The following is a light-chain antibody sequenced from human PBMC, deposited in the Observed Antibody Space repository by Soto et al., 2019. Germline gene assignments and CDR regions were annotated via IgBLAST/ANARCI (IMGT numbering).Light chain of an antibody. V-gene: IGKV3-11*01. CDR2: DAS. Sequence: EIVLTQSPVTLSLSPGEIATLSFRSSQSVRTYLAWYQVKPGQAPRLLIYDASRRATGVPDRFSGSGSGTDFTLTISSLAPEAFALYYCQQRTNWPPITFGQGTRLEIK. J-gene: IGKJ5*01. CDR3: QQRTNWPPIT. CDR1: QSVRTY.